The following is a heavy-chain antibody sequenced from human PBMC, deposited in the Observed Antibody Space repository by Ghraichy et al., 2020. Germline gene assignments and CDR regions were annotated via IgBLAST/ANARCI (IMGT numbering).Heavy chain of an antibody. CDR1: GFTFSSYA. CDR3: AKGQWGHDYYGMDV. V-gene: IGHV3-23*01. J-gene: IGHJ6*02. CDR2: ISGSGGST. Sequence: GGSLRLSCAASGFTFSSYAMSWVRQAPGKGLEWVSAISGSGGSTYYADSVKGRFTISRDNSKNTLYLQMNSLRAEDTAVYYCAKGQWGHDYYGMDVWGQGTTVTVSS. D-gene: IGHD1-26*01.